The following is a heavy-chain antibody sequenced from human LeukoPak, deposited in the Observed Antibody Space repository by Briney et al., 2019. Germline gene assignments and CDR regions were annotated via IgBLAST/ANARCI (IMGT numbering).Heavy chain of an antibody. J-gene: IGHJ4*02. Sequence: GGSLRLSCAASGFTFSNAWMSWVRQAPGKGLEWVSAIGGRDSGTYYADSVRGRFTVSRDDPKNTLYLQMNTLRAEDTAVYYCAKWGDYDILTGYYDSDYWGQGTLVTVSS. CDR1: GFTFSNAW. V-gene: IGHV3-23*01. CDR3: AKWGDYDILTGYYDSDY. D-gene: IGHD3-9*01. CDR2: IGGRDSGT.